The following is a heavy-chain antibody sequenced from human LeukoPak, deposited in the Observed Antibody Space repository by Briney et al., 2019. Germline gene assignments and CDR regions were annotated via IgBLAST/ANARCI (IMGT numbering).Heavy chain of an antibody. CDR3: ARGTILLVVVAATGWFGP. CDR1: GGSFSGYY. CDR2: INHSGST. D-gene: IGHD2-15*01. J-gene: IGHJ5*02. Sequence: SETLSLTCAVYGGSFSGYYWSWIRQPPGKGLEWIGEINHSGSTNYNPSLKSRVTISVDTSKNQFSLKLSSVTAADTAVYYCARGTILLVVVAATGWFGPWGQGTLVTVSS. V-gene: IGHV4-34*01.